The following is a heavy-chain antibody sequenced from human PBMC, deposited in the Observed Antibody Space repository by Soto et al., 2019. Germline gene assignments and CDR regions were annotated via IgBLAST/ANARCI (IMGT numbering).Heavy chain of an antibody. CDR1: GYTFTGYY. J-gene: IGHJ6*02. V-gene: IGHV1-2*02. CDR3: ARALGYYYDSSGYYAFYYGMDV. D-gene: IGHD3-22*01. Sequence: VKVSCKASGYTFTGYYMHWVRQAPGQGLEWMGWINPNSGGTNYAQKFQGRVTMTRDTSISTAYMELSRLRSDDTAVYYCARALGYYYDSSGYYAFYYGMDVWGQGTTVTVSS. CDR2: INPNSGGT.